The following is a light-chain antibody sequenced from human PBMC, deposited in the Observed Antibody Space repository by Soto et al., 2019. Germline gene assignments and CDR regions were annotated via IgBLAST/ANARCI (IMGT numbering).Light chain of an antibody. V-gene: IGLV2-8*01. J-gene: IGLJ3*02. CDR2: EVS. CDR3: SSYAGSNDLV. CDR1: SSDVGGYNY. Sequence: QSVLTQPPSASGSPGQSVTISCIGTSSDVGGYNYVSWYQQHPGKAPKLIISEVSKRPSGVPDRFSGSKSGNTASLTVSGLQAEDEADYFRSSYAGSNDLVFGGGTKVTVL.